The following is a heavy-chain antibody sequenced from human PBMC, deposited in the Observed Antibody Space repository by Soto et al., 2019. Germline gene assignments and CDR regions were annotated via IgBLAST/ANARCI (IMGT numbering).Heavy chain of an antibody. CDR3: ARSGFLTTVTTFWNYYGMDV. D-gene: IGHD4-17*01. Sequence: SETLSLTCAVSGGSISSGNWWSWVRQPPGKGLEWIGEIYHSGSTNYNPSLKSRVTISVDKSKNQFSLKLSSVTAADTAVYYCARSGFLTTVTTFWNYYGMDVWGQGTTVTVSS. V-gene: IGHV4-4*02. CDR1: GGSISSGNW. CDR2: IYHSGST. J-gene: IGHJ6*02.